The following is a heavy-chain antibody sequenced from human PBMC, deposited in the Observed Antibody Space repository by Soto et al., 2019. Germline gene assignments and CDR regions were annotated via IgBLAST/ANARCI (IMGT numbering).Heavy chain of an antibody. CDR3: ARGYYYYYGMDV. Sequence: SETLSLTCTVPGGSISSSSYYWGWIRQPPGKGLKWIGSIYYSGSTYYNPSLKSRVTISVDTSKNQFSLKLSSVTAADTAVYYCARGYYYYYGMDVWGQGTTVTVSS. CDR1: GGSISSSSYY. J-gene: IGHJ6*02. CDR2: IYYSGST. V-gene: IGHV4-39*01.